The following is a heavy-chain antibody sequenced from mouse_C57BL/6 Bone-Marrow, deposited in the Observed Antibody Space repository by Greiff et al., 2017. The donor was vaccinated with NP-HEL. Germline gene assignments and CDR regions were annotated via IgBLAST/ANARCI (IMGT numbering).Heavy chain of an antibody. CDR2: INPYNGGT. V-gene: IGHV1-19*01. D-gene: IGHD1-1*01. CDR1: GYTFTDYY. Sequence: VQLQQSGPVLVKPGASVKMSCKASGYTFTDYYMNWVKQSHGKSLEWIGVINPYNGGTSYNQKFKGKATLTVDKSSSTAYMELNSLTSEDSAVYYCARGLRSPDWFAYWGQGTLVTVSA. CDR3: ARGLRSPDWFAY. J-gene: IGHJ3*01.